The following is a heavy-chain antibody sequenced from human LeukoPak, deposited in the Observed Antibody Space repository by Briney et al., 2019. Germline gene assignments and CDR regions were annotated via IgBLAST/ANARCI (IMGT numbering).Heavy chain of an antibody. CDR2: ISYDGSNK. J-gene: IGHJ4*02. V-gene: IGHV3-30*18. CDR1: GFTFSSYG. Sequence: GGSLRLSCAASGFTFSSYGMHWVRQAPGKGLEWVAVISYDGSNKYYADSVKGRFTISRDNSKNTLYLQMNSLRAEDTAVYYCAKGTTVTTLLAWALLDYWGQGTLVTVSS. D-gene: IGHD4-17*01. CDR3: AKGTTVTTLLAWALLDY.